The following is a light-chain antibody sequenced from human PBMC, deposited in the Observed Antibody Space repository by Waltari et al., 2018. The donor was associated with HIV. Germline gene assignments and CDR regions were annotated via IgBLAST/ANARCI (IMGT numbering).Light chain of an antibody. V-gene: IGKV3-11*01. Sequence: EIVLTQSPATLSLSPGERATLSCRASQSVNTYLAWYQQKPGQAPRLLIYYASNRATGIPARFSGSGSGTDFTLTISSLEPEDFAVYYCQQRSNWPPEITFGQGTRLEIK. CDR3: QQRSNWPPEIT. CDR1: QSVNTY. CDR2: YAS. J-gene: IGKJ5*01.